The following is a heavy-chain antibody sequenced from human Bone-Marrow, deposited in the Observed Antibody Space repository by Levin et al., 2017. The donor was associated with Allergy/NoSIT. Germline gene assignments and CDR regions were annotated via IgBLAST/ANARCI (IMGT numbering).Heavy chain of an antibody. CDR2: ISHEGSNK. J-gene: IGHJ4*02. Sequence: GWSLRLSCAASGFSFTNYAMQWVRQSPDKGLEWLAVISHEGSNKYYADSVKGRFTISRDNSKNMLFLQMSSLTIEDTAVYYCARDRSGLAAVWGQGTLVTVSS. CDR3: ARDRSGLAAV. V-gene: IGHV3-30*04. D-gene: IGHD6-25*01. CDR1: GFSFTNYA.